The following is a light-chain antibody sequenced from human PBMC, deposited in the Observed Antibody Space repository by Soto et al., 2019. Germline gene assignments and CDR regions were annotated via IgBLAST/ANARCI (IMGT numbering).Light chain of an antibody. CDR3: QQYNSYSYT. Sequence: DIQMTQSPSTLSASVGDRVTITCRASQSISSWLAWYQQKPGKAPKLLIYDASSLGSGVPSGFSGSGSGTEFTLTISSLQPDDFATYYCQQYNSYSYTFGQGTKLEIK. CDR2: DAS. V-gene: IGKV1-5*01. CDR1: QSISSW. J-gene: IGKJ2*01.